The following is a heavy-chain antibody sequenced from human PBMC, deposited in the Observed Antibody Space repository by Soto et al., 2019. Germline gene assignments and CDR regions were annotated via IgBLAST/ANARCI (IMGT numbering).Heavy chain of an antibody. V-gene: IGHV4-39*02. CDR1: GGSMSSGTYY. CDR2: IYYSGTT. J-gene: IGHJ6*02. D-gene: IGHD4-17*01. CDR3: ARGTYGDYSPYYYGMDV. Sequence: SETLSLTCAVSGGSMSSGTYYWGWIRQPPGKGLDWIGSIYYSGTTYYSPSLKSRVAISVDTSKNHFSLRLRSVTAADTAVYYCARGTYGDYSPYYYGMDVRGQGTTVTVSS.